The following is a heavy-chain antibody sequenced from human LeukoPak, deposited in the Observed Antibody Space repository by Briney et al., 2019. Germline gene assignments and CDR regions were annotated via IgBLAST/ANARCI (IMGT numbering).Heavy chain of an antibody. Sequence: GASVKVSCKASGYTFTSYDINWVRQATGQGLEWMGWMNPNSGNTGYAQKFQGRVTMTRNTSISTAYMELTSLRSEDTAVYYCAREGPRYCSSTSCGWFDPWGQGTLVTVSS. D-gene: IGHD2-2*01. J-gene: IGHJ5*02. V-gene: IGHV1-8*01. CDR2: MNPNSGNT. CDR1: GYTFTSYD. CDR3: AREGPRYCSSTSCGWFDP.